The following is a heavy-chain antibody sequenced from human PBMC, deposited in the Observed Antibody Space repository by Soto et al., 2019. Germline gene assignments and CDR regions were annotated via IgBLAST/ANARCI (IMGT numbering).Heavy chain of an antibody. D-gene: IGHD2-2*02. J-gene: IGHJ1*01. V-gene: IGHV1-69*12. Sequence: QVQLVQSGAEVKKPGSSVKVSCKASGGTFSSYAISWVRQAPGQGLEWMGGIIPSFGTANYAQKFQGRVTITADESTRTSYMELSSLRSEDTAVYYCARNTDCISTSCYIGCGQGTLVTVSS. CDR3: ARNTDCISTSCYIG. CDR2: IIPSFGTA. CDR1: GGTFSSYA.